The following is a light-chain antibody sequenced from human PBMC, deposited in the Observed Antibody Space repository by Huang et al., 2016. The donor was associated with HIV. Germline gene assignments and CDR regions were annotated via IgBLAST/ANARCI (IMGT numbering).Light chain of an antibody. CDR2: DAS. J-gene: IGKJ5*01. Sequence: EIVMTQFPDTLSVFPGERVTLSCRASESVSSSLAWYQQKSGQAPRLLIYDASTRAKGIPARFSGSGSGTEFTLTINSLVSEDFGVYYCQQYNDWPPITFGQGTRLDMK. CDR3: QQYNDWPPIT. CDR1: ESVSSS. V-gene: IGKV3-15*01.